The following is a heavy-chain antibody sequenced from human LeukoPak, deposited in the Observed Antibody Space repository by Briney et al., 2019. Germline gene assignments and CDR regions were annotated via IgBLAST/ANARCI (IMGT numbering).Heavy chain of an antibody. J-gene: IGHJ4*02. V-gene: IGHV3-23*01. Sequence: GGSLRLSCAVSGLTFSSHGMSWVRQAPGKGLEWVSGASGSGGSTYYADSVKGRFTISRDNSKNTLYLQMNSLRAEDTAVYYCARDRGRLSRDYWGQGTLVTVSS. D-gene: IGHD1-26*01. CDR2: ASGSGGST. CDR3: ARDRGRLSRDY. CDR1: GLTFSSHG.